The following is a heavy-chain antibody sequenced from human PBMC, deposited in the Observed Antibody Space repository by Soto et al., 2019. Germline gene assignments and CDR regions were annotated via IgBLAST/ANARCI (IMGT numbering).Heavy chain of an antibody. Sequence: QVQLVQYGAEVKKPESSVKVSCKAPGGTFSTYAISWVRQAPGQGLEWMGGIIPMFGTANYAQSFQDRVTITADESTNTVYMELSSLRSEDTAVYFCASGIQLWLRRINNGYSGWGQGTLVTVSS. V-gene: IGHV1-69*12. D-gene: IGHD5-18*01. J-gene: IGHJ4*02. CDR1: GGTFSTYA. CDR3: ASGIQLWLRRINNGYSG. CDR2: IIPMFGTA.